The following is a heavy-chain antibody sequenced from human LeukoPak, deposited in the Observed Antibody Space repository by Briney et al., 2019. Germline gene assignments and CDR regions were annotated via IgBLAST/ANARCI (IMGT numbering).Heavy chain of an antibody. D-gene: IGHD6-19*01. Sequence: GEAPKISRKGSGYSFTSYWMGWVPQIPGKGLEGMGVIYPGDSDTRYSPSFQGQVTISADKSISAAYLQWSSLKASDTAMYYCARLHSSGWYGECWGQGTLVTVSS. CDR2: IYPGDSDT. CDR1: GYSFTSYW. J-gene: IGHJ4*02. V-gene: IGHV5-51*01. CDR3: ARLHSSGWYGEC.